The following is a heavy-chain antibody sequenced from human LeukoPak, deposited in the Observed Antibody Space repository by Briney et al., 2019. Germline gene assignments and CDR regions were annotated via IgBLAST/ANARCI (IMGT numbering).Heavy chain of an antibody. V-gene: IGHV3-48*01. CDR2: LGSRSSSI. Sequence: GGSLRLSCAASGFTFSSYSMNWVRQAPGKGLEWVSYLGSRSSSIYYADSVKGRFTVSRDNAKNSLYLQMDTLRAEDTAVYYRTTMAFGKVQNTKDYWGQGTLVTVSS. J-gene: IGHJ4*02. CDR3: TTMAFGKVQNTKDY. D-gene: IGHD3-16*01. CDR1: GFTFSSYS.